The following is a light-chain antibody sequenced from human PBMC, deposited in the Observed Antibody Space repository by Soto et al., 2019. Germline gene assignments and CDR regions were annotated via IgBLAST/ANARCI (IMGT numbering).Light chain of an antibody. Sequence: DIQMTQSPSTLSASLGDRVTITCRASQSISSWLAWYQQKPGKAPKLLIYKASSLESGVPSRFSGSGSGTDFTLTISSLQPDDFATYYCQQYESYPYSFGQGTKVDIK. CDR3: QQYESYPYS. CDR1: QSISSW. CDR2: KAS. J-gene: IGKJ2*03. V-gene: IGKV1-5*03.